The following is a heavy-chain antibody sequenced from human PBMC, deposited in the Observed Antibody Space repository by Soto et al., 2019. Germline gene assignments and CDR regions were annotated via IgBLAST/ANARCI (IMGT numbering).Heavy chain of an antibody. Sequence: SETLSLTCAVYGGSFSGYYWSWIRQPPGKGLEWIGEINHSGSTNYNPSLKSRVTISVDTSKNQFSLKLSSVTAADTAVYYCAGGITIFGVILSYYYGMDVWGQGTTVTVSS. D-gene: IGHD3-3*01. CDR1: GGSFSGYY. CDR3: AGGITIFGVILSYYYGMDV. V-gene: IGHV4-34*01. CDR2: INHSGST. J-gene: IGHJ6*02.